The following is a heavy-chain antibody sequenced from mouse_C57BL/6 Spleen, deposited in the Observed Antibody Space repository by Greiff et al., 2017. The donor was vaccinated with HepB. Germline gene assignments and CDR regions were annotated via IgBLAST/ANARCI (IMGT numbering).Heavy chain of an antibody. CDR1: GYSFTDYN. Sequence: VQLKQSGPELVKPGASVKISCKASGYSFTDYNMNWVKQSNGKSLEWIGVINPNYGTTSYNQKFKGKATLTVDQSSSTAYMQLNSLTSEDSAVYYGARGAITTVVHYAMDYWGQGTSVTVSS. D-gene: IGHD1-1*01. J-gene: IGHJ4*01. CDR2: INPNYGTT. V-gene: IGHV1-39*01. CDR3: ARGAITTVVHYAMDY.